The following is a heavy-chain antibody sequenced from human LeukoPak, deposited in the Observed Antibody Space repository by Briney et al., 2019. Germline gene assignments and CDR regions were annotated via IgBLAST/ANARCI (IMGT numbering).Heavy chain of an antibody. D-gene: IGHD6-19*01. CDR1: GFTFSSYG. CDR2: IWYDGSNK. CDR3: AREPHSSGWYWDY. Sequence: GGSLRLPCAASGFTFSSYGMHWVRQAPGKGLEWVAVIWYDGSNKYYADSVKGRFTISRDNSKNTLYLQMNSLRAEDTAVYYCAREPHSSGWYWDYWGQGTLVTVSS. J-gene: IGHJ4*02. V-gene: IGHV3-33*01.